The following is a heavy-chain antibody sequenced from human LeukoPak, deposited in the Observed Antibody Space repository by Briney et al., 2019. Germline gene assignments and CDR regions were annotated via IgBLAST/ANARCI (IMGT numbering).Heavy chain of an antibody. CDR1: GGTFSSYA. CDR2: IIPIFGTA. D-gene: IGHD3-3*01. CDR3: ATDRTNYDFWSGIGDYGMDV. Sequence: SVKVSCKASGGTFSSYAISWVRQAPGQGLEWMGGIIPIFGTANYAQKFQGRVTMTEDTSTDTAYMELSSLRSEDTAVYYCATDRTNYDFWSGIGDYGMDVWGQGTTVTVSS. J-gene: IGHJ6*02. V-gene: IGHV1-69*06.